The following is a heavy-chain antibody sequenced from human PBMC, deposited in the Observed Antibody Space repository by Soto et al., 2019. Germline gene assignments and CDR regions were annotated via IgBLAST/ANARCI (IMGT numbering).Heavy chain of an antibody. Sequence: SETLSLTCAVSGGSISSINWWTWIRLPPGKGLEWIGEIYPSGITNYSPSLKSRVTMSVDKSKNQFSLKLNSVTAADTAMYYCAREAYKRGATNPFFDYWGQGTLVTVSS. CDR2: IYPSGIT. V-gene: IGHV4-4*02. J-gene: IGHJ4*02. CDR1: GGSISSINW. CDR3: AREAYKRGATNPFFDY. D-gene: IGHD1-26*01.